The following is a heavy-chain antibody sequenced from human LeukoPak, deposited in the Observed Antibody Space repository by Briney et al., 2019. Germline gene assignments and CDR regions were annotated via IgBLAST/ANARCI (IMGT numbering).Heavy chain of an antibody. D-gene: IGHD5-18*01. V-gene: IGHV2-70*11. Sequence: SGPTLVNPTQTLTLTCTFSGSSLSTSGMCVSWIRQPPGKALEWLARIDWDDDKYYSTSLKTRLTISKDTSQNQVVLTMTNMDPVDTATYYCARMITLSNGRYSSKTLDYWGQGTLVTVSS. CDR2: IDWDDDK. CDR3: ARMITLSNGRYSSKTLDY. J-gene: IGHJ4*02. CDR1: GSSLSTSGMC.